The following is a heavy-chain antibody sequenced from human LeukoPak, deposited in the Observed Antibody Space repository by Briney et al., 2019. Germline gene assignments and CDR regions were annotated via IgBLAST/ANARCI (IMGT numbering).Heavy chain of an antibody. J-gene: IGHJ3*02. Sequence: PGGSLRLSCAASGFTVSSNYMSWVRQAPGKGLEWVSVIYSGGSTYYADSVKGRFTISRDNSKNTLYLQMNSLRAEDTAVYYCAGRQLVRLADAFDIWGQGTMATVSS. CDR3: AGRQLVRLADAFDI. V-gene: IGHV3-53*01. CDR2: IYSGGST. CDR1: GFTVSSNY. D-gene: IGHD6-13*01.